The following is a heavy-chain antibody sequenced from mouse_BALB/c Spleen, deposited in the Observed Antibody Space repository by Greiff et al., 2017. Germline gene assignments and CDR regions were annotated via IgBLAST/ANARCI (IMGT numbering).Heavy chain of an antibody. CDR3: ARIRDYGYYFDY. J-gene: IGHJ2*01. D-gene: IGHD1-2*01. CDR1: GFNIKDTY. V-gene: IGHV14-3*02. Sequence: VQLQQSGAELVKPGASVKLSCTASGFNIKDTYMHWVKQRPEQGLEWIGRIDPANGNTKYDPKFQGKATITADTSSNTAYLQLSSLTSEDTAVYYCARIRDYGYYFDYWGQGTTLTVSS. CDR2: IDPANGNT.